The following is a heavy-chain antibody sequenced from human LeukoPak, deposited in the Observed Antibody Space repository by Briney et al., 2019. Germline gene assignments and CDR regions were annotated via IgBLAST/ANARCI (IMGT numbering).Heavy chain of an antibody. V-gene: IGHV3-23*01. D-gene: IGHD3-22*01. CDR3: TTLLTMIH. J-gene: IGHJ4*02. CDR2: FSGNGGAT. CDR1: GFTFSNCA. Sequence: GGSLTLSCAASGFTFSNCAMSWVRQAPGKGLEWVSSFSGNGGATYYADSVKGRFTISRDNSKNMLYLQMNSLRAEDTAVYYCTTLLTMIHWGQGTLVTVSS.